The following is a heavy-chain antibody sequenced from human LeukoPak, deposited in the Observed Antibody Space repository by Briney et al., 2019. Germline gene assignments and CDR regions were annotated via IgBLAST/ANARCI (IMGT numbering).Heavy chain of an antibody. V-gene: IGHV3-23*01. CDR3: AKGPLMRPVFGWFDP. CDR2: ISGSGGST. J-gene: IGHJ5*02. CDR1: GFTFSSYA. Sequence: GGSLRLSCAASGFTFSSYAMSWVRQAPGKGLEWVSAISGSGGSTYYADSVKGRFTISRGNSKNTLYLQMNSLRAEDTAVYYCAKGPLMRPVFGWFDPWGQGTLVTVSS. D-gene: IGHD2-8*01.